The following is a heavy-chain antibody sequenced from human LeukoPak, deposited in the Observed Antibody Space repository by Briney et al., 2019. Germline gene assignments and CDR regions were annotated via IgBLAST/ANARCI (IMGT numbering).Heavy chain of an antibody. V-gene: IGHV3-23*01. CDR1: GFTFSSYG. D-gene: IGHD3-10*01. Sequence: GGTLRLSCAASGFTFSSYGMSWVRQAPGKGLEWVSAISGSGGSTYYADSVKGRFTISRDNSKNTLYLQMNSLRAEDTAVYYCAKDLTGSYLCDYWGQGTLVTVSS. CDR3: AKDLTGSYLCDY. J-gene: IGHJ4*02. CDR2: ISGSGGST.